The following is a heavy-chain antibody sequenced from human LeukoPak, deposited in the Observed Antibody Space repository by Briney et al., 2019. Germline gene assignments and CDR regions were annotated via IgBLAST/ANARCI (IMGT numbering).Heavy chain of an antibody. J-gene: IGHJ4*02. CDR2: IYTSGST. CDR1: GGSISSYY. V-gene: IGHV4-4*07. CDR3: ARGDSYCSSTSCYYYFDY. D-gene: IGHD2-2*01. Sequence: SETLSLTCTVSGGSISSYYWSCIRQPAGKGLEWIGRIYTSGSTNYNPSLKSRVTMSVDTSKNQFSLKLSSVTAADTAVYYCARGDSYCSSTSCYYYFDYWGQGTLVTVSS.